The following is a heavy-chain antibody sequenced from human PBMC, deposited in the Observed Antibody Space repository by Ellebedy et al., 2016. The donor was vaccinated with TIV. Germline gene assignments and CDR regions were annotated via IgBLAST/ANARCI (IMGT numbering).Heavy chain of an antibody. J-gene: IGHJ6*02. CDR1: GGTFSSYA. V-gene: IGHV1-69*13. D-gene: IGHD3-10*01. CDR2: IIPIFGTA. Sequence: SVKVSCXASGGTFSSYAISWVRQAPGQGLEWMGGIIPIFGTANYAQKFQGRVTITADESTSTAYMELSSLRSEDTAVYYCARGEGSLWFGDYYGMDVWGQGTTVTVSS. CDR3: ARGEGSLWFGDYYGMDV.